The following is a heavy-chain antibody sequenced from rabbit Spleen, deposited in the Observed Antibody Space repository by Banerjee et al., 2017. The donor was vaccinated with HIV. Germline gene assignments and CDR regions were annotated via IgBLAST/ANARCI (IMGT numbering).Heavy chain of an antibody. D-gene: IGHD1-1*01. J-gene: IGHJ4*01. Sequence: QEQLEESGGGLVKPEGSLTLTCKASGFSFSRGYDMCWVRQAPGKGLEWIGCIYTGNAKTYYASWAKGRFTISKSSSTTVTLQMTSLTAADTATYFCARDNGSGDYIDVYFDLWGLGTLVTVS. CDR3: ARDNGSGDYIDVYFDL. V-gene: IGHV1S45*01. CDR1: GFSFSRGYD. CDR2: IYTGNAKT.